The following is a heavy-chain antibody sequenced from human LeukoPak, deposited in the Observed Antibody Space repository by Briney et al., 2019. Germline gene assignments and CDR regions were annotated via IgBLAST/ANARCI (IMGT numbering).Heavy chain of an antibody. J-gene: IGHJ4*02. CDR1: GGSISSSSYY. Sequence: SETLSLTCTVSGGSISSSSYYWGWIRQPPGKGLEWIGSIYYSGNTYYNPSLQSRVTISVDTSKNQFSLKLSSVTAADTAVYYCARIDRAVAGTIDYWGQGTLVTVSS. V-gene: IGHV4-39*01. CDR2: IYYSGNT. D-gene: IGHD6-19*01. CDR3: ARIDRAVAGTIDY.